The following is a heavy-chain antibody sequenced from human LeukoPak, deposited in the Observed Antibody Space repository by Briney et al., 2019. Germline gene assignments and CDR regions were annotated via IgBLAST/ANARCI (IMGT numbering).Heavy chain of an antibody. Sequence: ASVKVSCKASGYTFTSYAMHWVRQAPGQRLEWMGWINVGNGNTKYSQKFQGRVTITRDTSASTAYMELSSLRSEDTAVYYCARGEYDILTGYWYWGQGTLVTVSS. V-gene: IGHV1-3*01. D-gene: IGHD3-9*01. J-gene: IGHJ4*02. CDR3: ARGEYDILTGYWY. CDR2: INVGNGNT. CDR1: GYTFTSYA.